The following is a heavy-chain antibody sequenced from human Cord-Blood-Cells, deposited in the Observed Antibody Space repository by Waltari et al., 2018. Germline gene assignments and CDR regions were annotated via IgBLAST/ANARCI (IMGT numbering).Heavy chain of an antibody. J-gene: IGHJ6*02. D-gene: IGHD3-10*01. CDR1: GFTVSSNY. CDR3: ASDYGSGSSGYYYYYGMDV. CDR2: IYSGGST. V-gene: IGHV3-53*04. Sequence: EVQLVESGGGLVQPGGSLRLSCAASGFTVSSNYMSWVRQAPGKGLEWVSVIYSGGSTYYADSVKGRFTISRHNSKNTLYLQMNSLRAEDTAVYYCASDYGSGSSGYYYYYGMDVWGQGP.